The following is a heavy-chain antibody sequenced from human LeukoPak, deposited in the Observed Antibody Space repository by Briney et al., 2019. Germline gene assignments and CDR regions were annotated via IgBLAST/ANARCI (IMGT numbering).Heavy chain of an antibody. V-gene: IGHV1-18*04. J-gene: IGHJ4*02. D-gene: IGHD3-22*01. CDR1: GYTFTGYY. CDR2: ISAYNGNT. CDR3: ARGDYYDSSGYELGGY. Sequence: ASVKVSCKASGYTFTGYYMHWVRQAPGQGLEWMGWISAYNGNTNYAQKLQGRVTMTTDTSTSTAYMELRSLRSDDTAVYYCARGDYYDSSGYELGGYWGQGTLVTVPS.